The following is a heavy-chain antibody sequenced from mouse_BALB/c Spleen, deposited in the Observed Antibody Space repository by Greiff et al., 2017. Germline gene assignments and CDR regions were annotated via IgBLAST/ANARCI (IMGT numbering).Heavy chain of an antibody. J-gene: IGHJ2*01. CDR3: AREGNYFDY. CDR2: INPYNGAT. V-gene: IGHV1-31*01. Sequence: VQLQQSGPELVKPGASVKISCKASGYSFTGYYMHWVKQSHVKSLEWIGRINPYNGATSYNQNFKDKASLTVDKSSSTAYMELHSLTSEDSAVYYCAREGNYFDYWGQGTTLTVSS. CDR1: GYSFTGYY.